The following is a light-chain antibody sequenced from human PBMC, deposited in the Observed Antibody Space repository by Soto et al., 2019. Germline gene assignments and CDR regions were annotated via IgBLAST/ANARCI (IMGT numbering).Light chain of an antibody. J-gene: IGKJ4*01. Sequence: DIQMTQSPSTLSASVGDRVTISCWASQSVSTWLAWYQQKPGKAPKLLIYKASSLESGVPSSFSGSGSGREFTLTISSLQPDDSATYYCQQYQSYSVTFGGGTKVEIK. CDR3: QQYQSYSVT. CDR1: QSVSTW. CDR2: KAS. V-gene: IGKV1-5*03.